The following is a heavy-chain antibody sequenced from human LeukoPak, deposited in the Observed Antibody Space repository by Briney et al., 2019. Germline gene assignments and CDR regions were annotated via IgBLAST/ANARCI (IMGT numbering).Heavy chain of an antibody. Sequence: GGSLSLSCAAYGFTFSSYAMSWVRQAPGQGLEWVSAISGSGGSTYYADSVKGRFTISRDNSKNTLYLQMNSLRAEDTAVYYCAKDFQWLVQTTKDAFDIWGQGTMVTVSS. CDR1: GFTFSSYA. CDR3: AKDFQWLVQTTKDAFDI. CDR2: ISGSGGST. D-gene: IGHD6-19*01. V-gene: IGHV3-23*01. J-gene: IGHJ3*02.